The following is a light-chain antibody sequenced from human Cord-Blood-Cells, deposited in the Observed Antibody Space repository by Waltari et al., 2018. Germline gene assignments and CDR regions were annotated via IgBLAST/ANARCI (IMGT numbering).Light chain of an antibody. Sequence: EIVMTQSPATLSVSPGQRATLSCRASQSVSSNLPWYQQKPGQAPRLPIYGAPTRATGIPARFSGSGSGTEFTLTISSLQSEDFAVYYCQQYNNWPPFTFGPGTKVDIK. J-gene: IGKJ3*01. CDR3: QQYNNWPPFT. CDR1: QSVSSN. V-gene: IGKV3-15*01. CDR2: GAP.